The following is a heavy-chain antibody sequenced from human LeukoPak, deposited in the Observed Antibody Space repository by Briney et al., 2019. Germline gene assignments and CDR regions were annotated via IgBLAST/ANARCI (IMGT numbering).Heavy chain of an antibody. CDR2: ISGSGGST. Sequence: GGSLRLSCAASGSTFTFYAMSWVRQAPGKGLEWVSVISGSGGSTYYADSVKGRFTISRDNSKNTVYLQMNSLRGEDTAIYYCAPNWNLDYWGQGSLVTVSS. CDR1: GSTFTFYA. J-gene: IGHJ4*02. V-gene: IGHV3-23*01. CDR3: APNWNLDY. D-gene: IGHD1-1*01.